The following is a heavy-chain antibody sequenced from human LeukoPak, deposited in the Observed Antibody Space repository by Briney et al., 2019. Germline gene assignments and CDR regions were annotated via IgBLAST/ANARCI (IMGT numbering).Heavy chain of an antibody. D-gene: IGHD2-15*01. CDR3: ASYYCSSGSCYFDT. CDR2: IYRGDT. J-gene: IGHJ4*02. Sequence: TGGSLRLSCAVSRFTAGYNYMSWVRQAPGKGLEWVSVIYRGDTYYADSVKGRFTISRDDSKNTVFLQMNRLRADDTAVYFCASYYCSSGSCYFDTWGQGTLVAVSS. CDR1: RFTAGYNY. V-gene: IGHV3-53*01.